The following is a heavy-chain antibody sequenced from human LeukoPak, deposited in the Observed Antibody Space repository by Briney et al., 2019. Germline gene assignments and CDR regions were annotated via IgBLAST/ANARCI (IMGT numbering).Heavy chain of an antibody. CDR2: ISGSGGST. Sequence: PGGSLRLSCAASGFTFSSYAISWVRQAPGKGLEGVSGISGSGGSTYYADSMKGRFTIYRDNSKNTLYLQMNSLRAEDTAVYYCAKDIAARRGPDYWGQGTLVTVSS. CDR3: AKDIAARRGPDY. D-gene: IGHD6-6*01. V-gene: IGHV3-23*01. J-gene: IGHJ4*02. CDR1: GFTFSSYA.